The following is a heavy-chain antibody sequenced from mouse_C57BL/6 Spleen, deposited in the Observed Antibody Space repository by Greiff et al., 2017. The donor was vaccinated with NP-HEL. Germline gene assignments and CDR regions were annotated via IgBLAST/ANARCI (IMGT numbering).Heavy chain of an antibody. Sequence: QVQLQQSGAELVKPGASVKLSCKASGYTFTSYWMHWVKQRPGQGLEWIGMIHPNSGSTNYNEKFKSKATLTVDKSSSTAYMQLSSLTSEYSAVYYGARKGGVLRVYAMDYWGQGTSVTVSS. CDR1: GYTFTSYW. CDR3: ARKGGVLRVYAMDY. D-gene: IGHD1-1*01. V-gene: IGHV1-64*01. J-gene: IGHJ4*01. CDR2: IHPNSGST.